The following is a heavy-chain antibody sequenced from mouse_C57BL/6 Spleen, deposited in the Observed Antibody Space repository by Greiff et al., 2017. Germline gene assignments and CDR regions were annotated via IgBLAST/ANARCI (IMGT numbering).Heavy chain of an antibody. D-gene: IGHD1-1*01. CDR1: GYTFTSYW. Sequence: QVQLQQSGAELVKPGASVKMSCKASGYTFTSYWITWVQQRPGQGLEWIGDLYPGSGSTNYNAKLQSKDTLTVDTSSSTAYIQLSSLTSEDSAVYYCARRITTVPYDWGQGTTLTVSA. J-gene: IGHJ2*01. CDR2: LYPGSGST. V-gene: IGHV1-55*01. CDR3: ARRITTVPYD.